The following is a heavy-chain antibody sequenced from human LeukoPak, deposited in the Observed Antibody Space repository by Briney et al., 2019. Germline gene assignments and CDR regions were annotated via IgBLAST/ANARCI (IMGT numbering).Heavy chain of an antibody. CDR1: GGSISSSSYY. J-gene: IGHJ2*01. CDR3: ARHLTWYFDL. Sequence: KSSEIMSLTCTVSGGSISSSSYYWGWIRQPLGKGLEWIGSGYYSGSTYYNPSLKSRVTISVDTSKNQFSLKLSSVTAADTAVYYCARHLTWYFDLWGRGTLVTVSS. CDR2: GYYSGST. V-gene: IGHV4-39*01. D-gene: IGHD3-10*01.